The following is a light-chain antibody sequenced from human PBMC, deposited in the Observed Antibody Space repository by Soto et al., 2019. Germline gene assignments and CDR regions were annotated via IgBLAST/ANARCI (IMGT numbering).Light chain of an antibody. V-gene: IGKV3-11*01. CDR2: DAS. Sequence: ETGVSQSAAALSLAGGESSTRSSRASQSVSSSLAWYQQKPGQAPRLLIYDASNRATGIPARFSGSGSGTDFTLTISSLEPEDFALYYCQQRTNWLITFGQGTRLEIK. CDR3: QQRTNWLIT. J-gene: IGKJ5*01. CDR1: QSVSSS.